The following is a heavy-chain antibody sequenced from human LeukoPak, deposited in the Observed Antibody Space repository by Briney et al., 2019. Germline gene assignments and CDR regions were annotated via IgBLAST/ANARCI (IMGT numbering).Heavy chain of an antibody. CDR2: IYYSRST. CDR3: ARLYGSGSNYLDY. Sequence: SETLSLTCSVSAGSIRSDNYYWSWIRQFPGKGLEWIEYIYYSRSTYYNPSLKSLVTISLNTSKSHFSLNLNSVTAADTAIYYCARLYGSGSNYLDYWGQGTLVTVSS. D-gene: IGHD3-10*01. J-gene: IGHJ4*02. V-gene: IGHV4-31*01. CDR1: AGSIRSDNYY.